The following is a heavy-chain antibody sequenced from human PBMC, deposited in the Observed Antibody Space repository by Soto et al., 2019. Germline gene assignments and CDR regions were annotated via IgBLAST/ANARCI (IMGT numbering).Heavy chain of an antibody. V-gene: IGHV1-69*09. CDR1: GGTFVRHV. CDR2: INPLSGIP. D-gene: IGHD6-13*01. Sequence: QVQLVQSGAEVKKPESSVKVSCKTSGGTFVRHVISWVRQAPGQGPEWMGKINPLSGIPNYAQKFQDRVTFTAATDSSTAYMELSSLRSDDTAVYYCAAAACAATWCSPSPTLDHWGQGTLVTVSS. J-gene: IGHJ4*02. CDR3: AAAACAATWCSPSPTLDH.